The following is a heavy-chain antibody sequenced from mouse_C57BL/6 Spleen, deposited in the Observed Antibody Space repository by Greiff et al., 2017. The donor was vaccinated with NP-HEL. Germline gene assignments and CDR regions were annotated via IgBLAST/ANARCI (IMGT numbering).Heavy chain of an antibody. CDR3: AKSSDYYAMDY. J-gene: IGHJ4*01. V-gene: IGHV2-5*01. CDR1: GFSLTSYG. CDR2: IWRGGST. Sequence: VQLQESGPGLVQPSQRLSITCTVSGFSLTSYGVHWVRQSPGKGLEWLGVIWRGGSTDYNEAFMSRLSITKDNSKSQVFFKMNSLQADDTAIYYCAKSSDYYAMDYWGQGTSVTVSS.